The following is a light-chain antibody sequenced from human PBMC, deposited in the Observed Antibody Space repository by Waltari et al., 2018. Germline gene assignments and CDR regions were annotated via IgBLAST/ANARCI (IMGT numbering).Light chain of an antibody. Sequence: EIVLTQSPVTLSLSPGERATLSCRASQRVSSYIVWYQQKPGQAPRLLIYDESNRATGSPARFSGRWSWTDFTLTTSSLEPEDFAVYYCQQRSNWLTFGGGTKVEIK. V-gene: IGKV3-11*01. J-gene: IGKJ4*01. CDR2: DES. CDR1: QRVSSY. CDR3: QQRSNWLT.